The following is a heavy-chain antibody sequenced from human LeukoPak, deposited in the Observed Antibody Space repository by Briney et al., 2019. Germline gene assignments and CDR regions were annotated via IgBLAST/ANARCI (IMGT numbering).Heavy chain of an antibody. CDR2: INHSGST. D-gene: IGHD2/OR15-2a*01. CDR3: ARVFALQRINAFDI. V-gene: IGHV4-34*01. CDR1: GGSFSGYY. J-gene: IGHJ3*02. Sequence: SETLSLTCAVYGGSFSGYYWSWIRQPPGKGLEWIGEINHSGSTNYNPSLKSRVTISVDTSKNQFSLKLSSVTAADTAVYSCARVFALQRINAFDIWGQGTMVTVSS.